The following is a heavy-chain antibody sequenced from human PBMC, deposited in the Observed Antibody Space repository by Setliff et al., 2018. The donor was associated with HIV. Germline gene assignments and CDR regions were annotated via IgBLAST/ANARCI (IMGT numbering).Heavy chain of an antibody. Sequence: SETLSLTCSVSGGSISSGGYYWNWIRQHPGKGLEWIGYIHYTGSTDYSPSLKSRVSISVDTSKNQFSLKLSSVTAADTAVYFCAREMYYYDASGPPSGYYMDVWGKGTTVTVSS. CDR1: GGSISSGGYY. V-gene: IGHV4-31*03. CDR2: IHYTGST. CDR3: AREMYYYDASGPPSGYYMDV. J-gene: IGHJ6*03. D-gene: IGHD3-22*01.